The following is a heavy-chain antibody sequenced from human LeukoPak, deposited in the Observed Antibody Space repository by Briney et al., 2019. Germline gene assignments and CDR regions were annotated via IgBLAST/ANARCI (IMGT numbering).Heavy chain of an antibody. V-gene: IGHV3-20*04. J-gene: IGHJ4*02. CDR3: ARDYRLDTAMVTGYDFDY. Sequence: GGALRLSCAASGFTFDDCGMSWVRQAPGKGLEWVSGIFWNGGSTGYADSVKGRFTISRDNAKNSLYLQMNSLRAEDTALYYCARDYRLDTAMVTGYDFDYWGQGTLVTVSS. D-gene: IGHD5-18*01. CDR2: IFWNGGST. CDR1: GFTFDDCG.